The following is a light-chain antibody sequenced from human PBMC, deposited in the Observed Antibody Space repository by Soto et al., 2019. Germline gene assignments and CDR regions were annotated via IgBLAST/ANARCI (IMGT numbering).Light chain of an antibody. CDR2: WAS. V-gene: IGKV4-1*01. CDR3: QQYYSIPRT. J-gene: IGKJ1*01. Sequence: DIVMTQSPDSLVVSLGERATINCKSSQSVLYSSKNKNYLAWYQQKPGQPPKLLIYWASSRESGVPDRFSGSGSGTDFTLTISSLQAEDVAVYYCQQYYSIPRTFGQGTKVEIK. CDR1: QSVLYSSKNKNY.